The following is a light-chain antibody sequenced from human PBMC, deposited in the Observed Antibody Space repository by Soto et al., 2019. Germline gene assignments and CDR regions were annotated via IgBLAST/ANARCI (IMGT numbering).Light chain of an antibody. CDR3: SSYTSTITRV. V-gene: IGLV2-14*03. J-gene: IGLJ1*01. CDR2: EVS. Sequence: QSSLTQPASVSGYPGRSITISCTGTSSDVGGYNYVSWYQQHPGKGPKLMIYEVSNRPSGVSNRFSGSKSGNTATLTISGLQAEAEADYYCSSYTSTITRVFGTGTKVTVL. CDR1: SSDVGGYNY.